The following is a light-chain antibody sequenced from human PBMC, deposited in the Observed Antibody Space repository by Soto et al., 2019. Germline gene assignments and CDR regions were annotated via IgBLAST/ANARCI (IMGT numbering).Light chain of an antibody. Sequence: QSALTQPPSASGSPGQSITISCTGTSSDVGGYNCVSWYQQHPGKAPNLMIYEVSKRPSGVPDRFSGSKSGNTASLTVSGLQAEDEADYYCSSYAGSNIPVVFGGGTKLTVL. CDR1: SSDVGGYNC. V-gene: IGLV2-8*01. J-gene: IGLJ2*01. CDR2: EVS. CDR3: SSYAGSNIPVV.